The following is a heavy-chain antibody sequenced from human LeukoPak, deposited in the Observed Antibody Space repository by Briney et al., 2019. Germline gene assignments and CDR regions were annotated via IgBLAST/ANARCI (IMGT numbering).Heavy chain of an antibody. CDR1: GFTFSDHY. Sequence: PGGSLRLTCAASGFTFSDHYMDWVRQAAGKGLEWVVRTRDRANSYTTEYAASVTGRFTISRDDSRNSLYLQMNSLKTKDTAVYYCARGGIVGPRGYFDYWGQGTLVTVSS. CDR3: ARGGIVGPRGYFDY. V-gene: IGHV3-72*01. D-gene: IGHD1-26*01. J-gene: IGHJ4*02. CDR2: TRDRANSYTT.